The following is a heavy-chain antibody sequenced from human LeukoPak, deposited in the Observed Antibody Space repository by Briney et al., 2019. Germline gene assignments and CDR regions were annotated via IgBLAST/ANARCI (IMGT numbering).Heavy chain of an antibody. V-gene: IGHV3-9*01. D-gene: IGHD4-23*01. Sequence: GGSLRLSCAASGFTFDDYAMHWVRQAPGKGLEWVSGISWNSGSIGYADSVKGRFTISRDNAKNSLYLQMNSLRAEDTALYYCAKGNSYYGGSLYFDYWGQGTLVTVSS. CDR3: AKGNSYYGGSLYFDY. CDR1: GFTFDDYA. J-gene: IGHJ4*02. CDR2: ISWNSGSI.